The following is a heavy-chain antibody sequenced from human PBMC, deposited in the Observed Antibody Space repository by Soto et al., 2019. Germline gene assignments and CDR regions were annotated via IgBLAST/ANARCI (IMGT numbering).Heavy chain of an antibody. Sequence: SVKVSCKASGGTFSSYAISWVRQAPGQGLEWMGGIIPIFGTANYAQKFQGRVTITADESTSTAYMELSSLRSEDTAVYYCAREDTAMVKSFDYWGQGTLVTVSS. CDR3: AREDTAMVKSFDY. CDR2: IIPIFGTA. V-gene: IGHV1-69*13. J-gene: IGHJ4*02. D-gene: IGHD5-18*01. CDR1: GGTFSSYA.